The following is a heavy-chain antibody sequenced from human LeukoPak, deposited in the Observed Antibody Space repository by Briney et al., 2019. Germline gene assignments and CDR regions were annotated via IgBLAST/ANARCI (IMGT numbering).Heavy chain of an antibody. CDR1: GGSISSYY. CDR2: IYTSGST. CDR3: ARHCGVGATLCYFDY. J-gene: IGHJ4*03. D-gene: IGHD1-26*01. Sequence: SETLSLTCTVSGGSISSYYWSWIRQPPGKGLEWIGYIYTSGSTNYNPSLKSRVTISVDTSKNQFSLKLSSVTAADTAVYYCARHCGVGATLCYFDYWGQGTLLTVSS. V-gene: IGHV4-4*09.